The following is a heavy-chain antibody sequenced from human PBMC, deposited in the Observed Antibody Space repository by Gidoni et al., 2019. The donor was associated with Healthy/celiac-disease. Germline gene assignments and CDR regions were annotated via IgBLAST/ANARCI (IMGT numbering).Heavy chain of an antibody. Sequence: QVQLQQWGAGLLKPSETLSLTCAFYGGSFSGYYWSWIRQPPGKGLEWIGEINHSGSTNYNPSLKSRVTISVDTSKNQFSLKLSSVTAADTAVYYCARGGLNYHWFDPWGQGTLVTVSS. V-gene: IGHV4-34*01. J-gene: IGHJ5*02. D-gene: IGHD2-21*02. CDR2: INHSGST. CDR1: GGSFSGYY. CDR3: ARGGLNYHWFDP.